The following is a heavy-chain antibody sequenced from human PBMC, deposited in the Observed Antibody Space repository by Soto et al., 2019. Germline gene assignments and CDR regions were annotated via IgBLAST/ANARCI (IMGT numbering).Heavy chain of an antibody. J-gene: IGHJ5*02. CDR2: IYHSGST. V-gene: IGHV4-30-2*01. CDR1: GGSISSGGYS. D-gene: IGHD6-13*01. CDR3: ARVRAAARTVWFDP. Sequence: KPSDTLSLTCAVSGGSISSGGYSWSWIRQPPWKCLEWIGYIYHSGSTYYNPSLKSRVTISVDRSKNQFSLKLSSVTAADTAVYYCARVRAAARTVWFDPWGQGTLVTV.